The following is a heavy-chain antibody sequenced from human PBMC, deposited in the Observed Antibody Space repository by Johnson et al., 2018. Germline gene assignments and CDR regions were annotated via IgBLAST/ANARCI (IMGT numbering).Heavy chain of an antibody. Sequence: VQLVQSGGGWVQPGRSLRLSCAASGFTFDHHAMHWVRQAPGKGLEWVSGISWNSDIIAYADSVQGRLTISRDNAKSSLYLQMNSLRAEDTALYYCAKDISPYYYGSGRPSMDVWGQGTTVTVSS. V-gene: IGHV3-9*01. D-gene: IGHD3-10*01. J-gene: IGHJ6*02. CDR3: AKDISPYYYGSGRPSMDV. CDR2: ISWNSDII. CDR1: GFTFDHHA.